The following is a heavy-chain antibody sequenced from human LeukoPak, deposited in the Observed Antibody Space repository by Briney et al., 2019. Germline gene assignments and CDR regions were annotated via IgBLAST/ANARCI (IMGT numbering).Heavy chain of an antibody. CDR1: GGSISSYY. V-gene: IGHV4-59*12. Sequence: SETLSLTCTVSGGSISSYYWSWIRQPPGKGLEWIGYIYYSGSTYYNPSLKSRVTISVDTSKNQFSLKLSSVTAADTAVYYCARVWSNYFDYWGQGTLVTVSS. CDR3: ARVWSNYFDY. CDR2: IYYSGST. J-gene: IGHJ4*02. D-gene: IGHD3-3*01.